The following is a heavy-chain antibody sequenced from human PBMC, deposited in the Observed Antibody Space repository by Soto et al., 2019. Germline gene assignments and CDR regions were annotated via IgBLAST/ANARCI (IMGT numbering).Heavy chain of an antibody. CDR2: IIPIFGTA. Sequence: QVQLVQSGAEVKKPGSSLKVSCKASGGTFSSYAISWVRQAPGQGLEWMGGIIPIFGTANHAQKSQGRVTITADESTSTAYMELSSLRSEDTAVYYCARGFWSGYSYNWFDPWDQGTLVTVSS. D-gene: IGHD3-3*01. CDR3: ARGFWSGYSYNWFDP. CDR1: GGTFSSYA. V-gene: IGHV1-69*01. J-gene: IGHJ5*02.